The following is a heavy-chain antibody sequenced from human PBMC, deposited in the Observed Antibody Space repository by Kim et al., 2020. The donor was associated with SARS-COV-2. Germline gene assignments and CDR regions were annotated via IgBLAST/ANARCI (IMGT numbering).Heavy chain of an antibody. D-gene: IGHD3-16*02. J-gene: IGHJ5*02. CDR1: GGSISSGGYY. V-gene: IGHV4-31*03. CDR3: ARHPIVINNWFDP. Sequence: SETLSLTCTVSGGSISSGGYYWSWIRQHPGKGLEWIGYIYYSGSTYYNPSLKSRVTISVDTSKNQFSLKLSSVTAADTAVYYCARHPIVINNWFDPWGQGTLVTVSS. CDR2: IYYSGST.